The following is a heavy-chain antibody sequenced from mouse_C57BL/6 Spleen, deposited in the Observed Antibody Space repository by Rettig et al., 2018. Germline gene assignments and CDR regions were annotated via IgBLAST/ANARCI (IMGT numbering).Heavy chain of an antibody. Sequence: EVQLVESGGGLVQPKGSLKLSCAASGFSFNTYALNWVRQAPGKGLEWVARIRSKSNNYATYYADSVKDRFTISRDDSESMLYLQMNNLKTEDTAMYYCVRRGYAMDYWGQGTSVTVSS. CDR2: IRSKSNNYAT. V-gene: IGHV10-1*01. J-gene: IGHJ4*01. CDR1: GFSFNTYA. CDR3: VRRGYAMDY.